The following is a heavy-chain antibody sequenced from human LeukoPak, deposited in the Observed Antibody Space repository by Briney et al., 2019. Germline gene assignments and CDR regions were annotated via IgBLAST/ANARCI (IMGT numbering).Heavy chain of an antibody. CDR3: ARDRLSPGPDGSWFDP. J-gene: IGHJ5*02. CDR2: ISAYNGNT. CDR1: GYTFSGYY. V-gene: IGHV1-18*04. Sequence: ASVKVSCKTSGYTFSGYYLNWVRQVPGQGLEWMGWISAYNGNTKYTQKLQGRVTMTTDTSTSIAYMELMSLRSDDTAVYYCARDRLSPGPDGSWFDPWGQGTLVTVSS. D-gene: IGHD1-14*01.